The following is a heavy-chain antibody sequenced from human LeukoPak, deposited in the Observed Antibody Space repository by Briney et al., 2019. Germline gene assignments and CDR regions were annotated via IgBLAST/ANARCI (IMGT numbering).Heavy chain of an antibody. D-gene: IGHD2-21*02. CDR3: AREAYCGGDCYFDY. CDR2: IYSGGST. J-gene: IGHJ4*02. Sequence: GSLRLPCAASGFTVSSNYMSWVRQAPGKGLEWVSVIYSGGSTYYADSVKGRFTIPRDNSKNTLYLQMNSLRAEDTAVYYCAREAYCGGDCYFDYWGQGTLVTVSS. V-gene: IGHV3-66*02. CDR1: GFTVSSNY.